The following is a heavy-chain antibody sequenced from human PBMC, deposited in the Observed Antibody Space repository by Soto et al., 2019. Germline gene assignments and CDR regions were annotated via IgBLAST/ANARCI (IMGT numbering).Heavy chain of an antibody. CDR2: INSDGSST. Sequence: EVQLVESGGGLVQPGGSLRLSCAASGFTFSSYWMHWVRQAPGKGLVWVSRINSDGSSTSYADSVKGRFTISRDNAKNTLYLQMNSLRAEDTAVYSCARLWAMAGLYYYYAMDVWGQGPTVTVSS. CDR1: GFTFSSYW. D-gene: IGHD6-19*01. J-gene: IGHJ6*02. V-gene: IGHV3-74*01. CDR3: ARLWAMAGLYYYYAMDV.